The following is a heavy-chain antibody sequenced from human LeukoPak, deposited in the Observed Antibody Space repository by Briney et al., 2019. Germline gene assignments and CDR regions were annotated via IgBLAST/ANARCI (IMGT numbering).Heavy chain of an antibody. J-gene: IGHJ4*02. CDR3: AKDRFGELGDYFDY. CDR2: ISYDGSNK. D-gene: IGHD3-10*01. V-gene: IGHV3-30*18. Sequence: GGPLSSSVQPPESTFITKAINGSGRAQAKGLRGGAVISYDGSNKYYADSVKGRFTISRDNSKKTLYLQMNSLRPEDTAVYYCAKDRFGELGDYFDYWGQGTLVIVSS. CDR1: ESTFITKA.